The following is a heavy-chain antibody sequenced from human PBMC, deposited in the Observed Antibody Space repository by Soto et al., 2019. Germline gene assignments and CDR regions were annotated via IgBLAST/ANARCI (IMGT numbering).Heavy chain of an antibody. J-gene: IGHJ6*02. CDR1: GFTFSSNW. CDR2: INSDGSST. Sequence: EVQLVESGGGLVQPGGSLRLSCAASGFTFSSNWMHWDRQAPGKGLVWVSRINSDGSSTSYADSVKGRFTISRDNAKNTLYLQMNSLRAEDTAVYYCARVRIAAASWYYYYGMDVWGQGTTVTVSS. D-gene: IGHD6-13*01. V-gene: IGHV3-74*01. CDR3: ARVRIAAASWYYYYGMDV.